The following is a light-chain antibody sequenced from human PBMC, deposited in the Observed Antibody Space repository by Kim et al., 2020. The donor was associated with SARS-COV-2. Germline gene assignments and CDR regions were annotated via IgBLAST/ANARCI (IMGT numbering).Light chain of an antibody. CDR2: GNI. J-gene: IGLJ1*01. V-gene: IGLV1-40*01. CDR3: QSYDSTLSCYV. CDR1: FSNIGADYD. Sequence: QSVLTQPPAVSGAPGQRVTVSCTGTFSNIGADYDVHWYQHLPGTAPKLLIYGNINRPSGVPDLFSGSRSGTSASLAITGLQADDEADYYCQSYDSTLSCYVFGTGTKVTVL.